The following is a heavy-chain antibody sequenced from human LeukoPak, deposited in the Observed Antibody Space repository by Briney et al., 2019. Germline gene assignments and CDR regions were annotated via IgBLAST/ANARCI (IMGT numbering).Heavy chain of an antibody. Sequence: SQTLSLTCAISGDSVSSNSAVWNWIRRSPSRGLEWLGRTYYKSKWSSDFAISVKSRITINPDTSKNQFSLHLNSVTPEDTAVYYCARGDIALDYWGQGTLVTVSS. CDR2: TYYKSKWSS. CDR1: GDSVSSNSAV. CDR3: ARGDIALDY. J-gene: IGHJ4*02. V-gene: IGHV6-1*01. D-gene: IGHD5-12*01.